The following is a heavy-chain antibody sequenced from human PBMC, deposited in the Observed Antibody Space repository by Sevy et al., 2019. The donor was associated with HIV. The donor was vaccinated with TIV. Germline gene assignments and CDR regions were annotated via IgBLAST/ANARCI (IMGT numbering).Heavy chain of an antibody. D-gene: IGHD6-6*01. J-gene: IGHJ6*02. V-gene: IGHV3-33*01. CDR3: ARGLAALPGYYYGMDV. Sequence: GGSLRLSCAASGFTFSSYGMHWVRQTPGKGLEWVGVIWYDGSKKNYGDSVKGRFTISRDNSKNPLYLQMNSLRAEDTAVYYCARGLAALPGYYYGMDVWGQGTTVTVSS. CDR2: IWYDGSKK. CDR1: GFTFSSYG.